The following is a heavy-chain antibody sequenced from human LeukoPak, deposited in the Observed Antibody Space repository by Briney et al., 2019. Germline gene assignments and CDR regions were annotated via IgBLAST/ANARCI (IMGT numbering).Heavy chain of an antibody. V-gene: IGHV3-7*01. Sequence: GGSLRLSCVVSGFTFSRYWMSWVRQAPGKGLEWVANIKEDGSKKDYVDSVKGRFTISRDNAKNSLYLQMSSLRAEDTAIYYCARDEVGGSYAYWGQGTLVTVSS. D-gene: IGHD1-26*01. CDR2: IKEDGSKK. CDR3: ARDEVGGSYAY. J-gene: IGHJ4*02. CDR1: GFTFSRYW.